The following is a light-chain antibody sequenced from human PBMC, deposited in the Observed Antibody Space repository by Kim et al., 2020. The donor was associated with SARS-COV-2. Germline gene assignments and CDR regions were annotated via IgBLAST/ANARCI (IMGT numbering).Light chain of an antibody. CDR1: QDISNY. CDR2: GAS. V-gene: IGKV1-16*02. CDR3: QHFRSYPLT. J-gene: IGKJ4*01. Sequence: AYVGDRVTITCRASQDISNYLVWFQQKPGEAPKSLIYGASSLQSGVPSKCSGSGSGTDFTLTISNLQPEDSATYYCQHFRSYPLTCGGGTKVDIK.